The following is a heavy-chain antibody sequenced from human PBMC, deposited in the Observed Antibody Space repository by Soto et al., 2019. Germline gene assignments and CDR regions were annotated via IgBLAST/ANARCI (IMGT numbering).Heavy chain of an antibody. CDR3: AKASGSYQCYYDMDV. CDR2: ISDDGTSK. D-gene: IGHD3-10*01. Sequence: PGGSLRLSCAASGFTFSTYGMHWVRQAPGKGLEWVAFISDDGTSKYYADSVKGRFTISRDNSKNTLYLQMNSLRVEDTAVYYCAKASGSYQCYYDMDVWGQGTTVTVSS. J-gene: IGHJ6*02. CDR1: GFTFSTYG. V-gene: IGHV3-30*18.